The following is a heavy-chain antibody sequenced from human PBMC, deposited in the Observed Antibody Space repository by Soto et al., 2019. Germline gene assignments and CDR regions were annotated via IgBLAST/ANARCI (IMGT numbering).Heavy chain of an antibody. CDR3: ARDRPGDEGDAFDI. CDR1: GLTVSSNY. D-gene: IGHD3-10*01. Sequence: EVQLVETGGGLIQPGGSLRLSCVASGLTVSSNYMNWVRQAPGKGLEWVSVLYSGGSTHYAGSGKGRFIISRDNSKNTLYLQMNSLRAEDTAVYYCARDRPGDEGDAFDIWGHGTMVTVSS. V-gene: IGHV3-53*02. J-gene: IGHJ3*02. CDR2: LYSGGST.